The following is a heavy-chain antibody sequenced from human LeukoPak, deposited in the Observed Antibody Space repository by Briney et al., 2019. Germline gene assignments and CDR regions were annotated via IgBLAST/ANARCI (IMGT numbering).Heavy chain of an antibody. CDR1: GGSISSYY. CDR2: ISYSGST. J-gene: IGHJ4*02. V-gene: IGHV4-59*01. D-gene: IGHD6-19*01. CDR3: AKTTAGEQWLGYFDY. Sequence: PSETLSLTCTVSGGSISSYYWSWIRQPPGKALEWIGYISYSGSTNYNPSLKSRVTISVDTSKNRFSLRLSSVTAADTAVYYCAKTTAGEQWLGYFDYWGQGTLVTVSS.